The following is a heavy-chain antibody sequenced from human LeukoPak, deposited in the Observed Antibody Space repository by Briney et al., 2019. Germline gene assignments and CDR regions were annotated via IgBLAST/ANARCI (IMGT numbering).Heavy chain of an antibody. CDR2: INGDGSTT. J-gene: IGHJ5*02. CDR1: GFTFSTYW. V-gene: IGHV3-74*01. CDR3: TRRIDATRWYDP. D-gene: IGHD2-15*01. Sequence: PGGSLRLPCAASGFTFSTYWMHWVRQAPGEGLVWVSRINGDGSTTNYADSVKGRFTISRDNAKNTLYLQMNSLRAEDTAVYYCTRRIDATRWYDPWGPGTLVTVSS.